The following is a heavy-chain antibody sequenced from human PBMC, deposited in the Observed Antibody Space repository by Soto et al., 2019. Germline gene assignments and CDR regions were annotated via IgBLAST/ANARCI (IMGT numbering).Heavy chain of an antibody. CDR2: IIPIFGTA. Sequence: ASVKVSCKASGGTFSSYAISWVRQAPGQGLEWMGGIIPIFGTANYAQKFQGRVTITADESTSTAYMELRSLRSDDTAVYYCARDSLAVAGLVWFDPWGQGTLVTVSS. D-gene: IGHD6-19*01. J-gene: IGHJ5*02. CDR1: GGTFSSYA. CDR3: ARDSLAVAGLVWFDP. V-gene: IGHV1-69*13.